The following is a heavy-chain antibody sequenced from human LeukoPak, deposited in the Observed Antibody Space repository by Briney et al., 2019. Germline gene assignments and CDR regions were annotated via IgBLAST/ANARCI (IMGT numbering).Heavy chain of an antibody. CDR3: ARVAAGYSVNYFDY. V-gene: IGHV3-7*01. J-gene: IGHJ4*02. CDR2: IKEDGSEK. Sequence: GGSLRLSCAASGFTFSNYWMSWVRQAPGKGLEWVANIKEDGSEKYYVDSVKGRFTIARDNAYNSLYLQMNSLRDEDTAVYYCARVAAGYSVNYFDYWGQGTLVTVSS. CDR1: GFTFSNYW. D-gene: IGHD4-23*01.